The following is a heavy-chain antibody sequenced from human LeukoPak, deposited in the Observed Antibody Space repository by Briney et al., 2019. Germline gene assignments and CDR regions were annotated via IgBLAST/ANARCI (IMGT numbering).Heavy chain of an antibody. CDR1: GYTFTGYY. J-gene: IGHJ3*02. CDR3: AIPKDHYDDSAFDI. V-gene: IGHV1-2*06. CDR2: INPKSGGT. D-gene: IGHD3-9*01. Sequence: GASVKVSCKAYGYTFTGYYMHWVRQAPGQGLEWMGRINPKSGGTDFAQKFQGRVTMPRDTSISTAYMELSSLRSDDTAVYYCAIPKDHYDDSAFDIWGQGTMVTVSS.